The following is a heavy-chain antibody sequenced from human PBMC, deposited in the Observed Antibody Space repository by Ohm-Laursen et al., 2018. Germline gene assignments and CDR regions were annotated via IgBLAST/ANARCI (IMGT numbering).Heavy chain of an antibody. CDR3: ARDRILAAAYNGMDV. D-gene: IGHD6-13*01. CDR2: IYSGGST. J-gene: IGHJ6*02. CDR1: GFTFSSYG. V-gene: IGHV3-NL1*01. Sequence: SLRLSCAASGFTFSSYGMHWVRQAPGKGLEWVSVIYSGGSTYYAGSVRGRFTISRDISKNTVYLQMNSLRAEDTAVYYCARDRILAAAYNGMDVWGQGTTVTVSS.